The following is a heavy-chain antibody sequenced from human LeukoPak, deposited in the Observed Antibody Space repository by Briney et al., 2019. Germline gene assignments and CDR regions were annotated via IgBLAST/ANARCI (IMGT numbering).Heavy chain of an antibody. CDR2: ISGGPGTT. CDR1: GFTFSSYA. CDR3: AKDALYYYYDSSGYRDY. Sequence: GGSLRLSCAASGFTFSSYAMAWVRQAPGKGLEWVSTISGGPGTTYYADSVKGRLTISRDNFRDMVYLQMNSLRAEDTAVYYCAKDALYYYYDSSGYRDYWGQGTLVTVSS. V-gene: IGHV3-23*01. D-gene: IGHD3-22*01. J-gene: IGHJ4*02.